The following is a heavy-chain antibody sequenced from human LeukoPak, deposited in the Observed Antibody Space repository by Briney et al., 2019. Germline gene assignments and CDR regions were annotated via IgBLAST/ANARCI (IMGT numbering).Heavy chain of an antibody. Sequence: TSETLSLTCTVSGGSISSSSYYWGWIRQPPGKGLEWIGSIYHSGSTNYSPSLKSRVTISVDKSKNQFSLKLSSVTAADTAVYYCASLLGYCTNGVCSFWGQGTLVTVSS. V-gene: IGHV4-39*07. CDR3: ASLLGYCTNGVCSF. D-gene: IGHD2-8*01. CDR1: GGSISSSSYY. J-gene: IGHJ4*02. CDR2: IYHSGST.